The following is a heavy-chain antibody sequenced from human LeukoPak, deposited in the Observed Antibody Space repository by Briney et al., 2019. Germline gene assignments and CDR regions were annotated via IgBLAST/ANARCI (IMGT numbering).Heavy chain of an antibody. CDR3: ARTRSGYSTLGY. CDR1: GDSISPYY. Sequence: SETLSLTCTVSGDSISPYYWSWIRQPPGGGLAWIGYVFYTGSTNYNPSLKSRVTISVDTSRNQFSLKLTSVTAADTAVYYCARTRSGYSTLGYWGQGTLVTVSS. J-gene: IGHJ4*02. V-gene: IGHV4-59*01. CDR2: VFYTGST. D-gene: IGHD1-26*01.